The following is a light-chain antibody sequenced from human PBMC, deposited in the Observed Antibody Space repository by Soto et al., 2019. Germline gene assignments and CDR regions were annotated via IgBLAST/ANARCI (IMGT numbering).Light chain of an antibody. CDR3: CSSSGSYTLV. J-gene: IGLJ1*01. CDR2: DVS. V-gene: IGLV2-11*01. Sequence: QSALTQPRSVSGSPGQSVTISCTGTSGDVGGYNYVSWYQQHPGKAPRLIIYDVSQRPSGVPDRFSGSKSGNTASLTISGLQAEVEADYSFCSSSGSYTLVFGTGTKLTVL. CDR1: SGDVGGYNY.